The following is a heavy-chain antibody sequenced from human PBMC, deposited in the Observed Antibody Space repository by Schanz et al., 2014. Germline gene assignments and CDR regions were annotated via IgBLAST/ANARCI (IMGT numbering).Heavy chain of an antibody. CDR1: GFTFSSYA. CDR2: ISGSGGST. J-gene: IGHJ4*02. D-gene: IGHD2-2*01. CDR3: AKDLLYGAPMPLNHLDY. V-gene: IGHV3-23*01. Sequence: EVQLLESGGGLVQPGGSLRLSCAASGFTFSSYAMSWVRQAPGTGLEWVSGISGSGGSTYYADSVKGRFTISRDNSKNTLYLQMNSLRAEDTAVYYCAKDLLYGAPMPLNHLDYWGQGTLVTVSS.